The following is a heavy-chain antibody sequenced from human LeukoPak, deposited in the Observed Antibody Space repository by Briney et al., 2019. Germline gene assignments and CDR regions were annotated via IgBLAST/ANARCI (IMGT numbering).Heavy chain of an antibody. Sequence: GESLKISCKASGYNFATSWIGWVRQMPGKGLEWMGIVYPGDSDTRYTPSFQGQVTISVDKSITTAYLQWSSLKASDTAIYYCARRANSGWLLASYFDCWGQGTLVTVSS. CDR3: ARRANSGWLLASYFDC. CDR2: VYPGDSDT. D-gene: IGHD6-19*01. V-gene: IGHV5-51*01. J-gene: IGHJ4*02. CDR1: GYNFATSW.